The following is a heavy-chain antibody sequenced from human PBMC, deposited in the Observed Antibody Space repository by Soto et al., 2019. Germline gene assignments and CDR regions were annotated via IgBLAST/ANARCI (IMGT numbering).Heavy chain of an antibody. V-gene: IGHV4-30-2*01. CDR2: IYHSGST. J-gene: IGHJ4*02. CDR1: GGSISSGGYS. D-gene: IGHD2-8*01. Sequence: SETLSLTCAVSGGSISSGGYSWSWIRQPPGKGLEWIGYIYHSGSTYYNPSLKSRVTISVDRSKNQFSLKLSSVTAADTAVYYCASQDIVLMVYAFWGQGTLVTVSS. CDR3: ASQDIVLMVYAF.